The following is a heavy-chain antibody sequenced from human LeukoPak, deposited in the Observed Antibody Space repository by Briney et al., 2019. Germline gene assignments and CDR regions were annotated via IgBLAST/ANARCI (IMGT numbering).Heavy chain of an antibody. J-gene: IGHJ3*02. CDR3: VKGVRMGVTSAFDI. CDR1: GYTFTGYY. D-gene: IGHD1-26*01. CDR2: INPNSGGT. Sequence: ASVKVSCKASGYTFTGYYIHWVRQAPGQGLEWMGRINPNSGGTNYAQKFQGRVTMTRDTSISTAYMELSRLRSDDTAVYYCVKGVRMGVTSAFDIWGQGTMVTVSS. V-gene: IGHV1-2*06.